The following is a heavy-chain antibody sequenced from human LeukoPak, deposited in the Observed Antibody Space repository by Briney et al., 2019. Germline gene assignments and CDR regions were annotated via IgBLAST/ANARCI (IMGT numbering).Heavy chain of an antibody. V-gene: IGHV1-2*02. CDR2: INPNSGGT. CDR3: ARDLGSYGLYYYYMDV. D-gene: IGHD1-26*01. CDR1: GYTFTGYY. J-gene: IGHJ6*03. Sequence: ASVKVSCKASGYTFTGYYMHWVRQAPGQGLKWMGWINPNSGGTNYAQKFQGRVTMTRDTSISTAYMELSRLRSDDTAVYYCARDLGSYGLYYYYMDVWGKGTTVTISS.